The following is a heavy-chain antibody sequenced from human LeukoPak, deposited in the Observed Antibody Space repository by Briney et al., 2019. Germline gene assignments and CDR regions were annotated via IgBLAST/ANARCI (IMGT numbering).Heavy chain of an antibody. CDR1: GYIFTSYW. CDR3: ARHEYYYDSSGYAYFDY. V-gene: IGHV5-51*01. D-gene: IGHD3-22*01. Sequence: NHGESLKISCKGSGYIFTSYWIGWVRQLPGKGLEWMGIIYPGDSDTRYSPSFQGQVTISADKSISTAYLQWSSLKASDTAMYYCARHEYYYDSSGYAYFDYWGQGTLVTVSS. CDR2: IYPGDSDT. J-gene: IGHJ4*02.